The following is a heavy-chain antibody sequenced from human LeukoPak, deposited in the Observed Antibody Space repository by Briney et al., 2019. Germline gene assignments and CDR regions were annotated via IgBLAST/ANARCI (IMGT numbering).Heavy chain of an antibody. D-gene: IGHD5-12*01. Sequence: GGSLRLSCAASGFTFSSYEMTWVRQAPGKGLEWVSYISSSGSTIYYADSVKGRFTISRDNAKNSLYLQMNSLRAEDTAVYYCARVLRFPGGYAYDYWGQGTLVTVSS. CDR3: ARVLRFPGGYAYDY. V-gene: IGHV3-48*03. J-gene: IGHJ4*02. CDR2: ISSSGSTI. CDR1: GFTFSSYE.